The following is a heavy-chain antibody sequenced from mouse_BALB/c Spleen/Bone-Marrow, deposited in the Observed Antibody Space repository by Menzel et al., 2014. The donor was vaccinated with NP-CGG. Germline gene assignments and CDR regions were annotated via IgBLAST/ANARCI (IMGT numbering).Heavy chain of an antibody. D-gene: IGHD2-2*01. Sequence: LQQPSQSLSITCTVSGFSLTSYGVHWXRQSPGKGLEWLGGIWRGGSADYSAAFMSRLSITKDNSKSQVFFKMNSLQADDTAIYYCAKMGLRSWFAYWGQGTLVTVSA. CDR2: IWRGGSA. J-gene: IGHJ3*01. V-gene: IGHV2-5*01. CDR3: AKMGLRSWFAY. CDR1: GFSLTSYG.